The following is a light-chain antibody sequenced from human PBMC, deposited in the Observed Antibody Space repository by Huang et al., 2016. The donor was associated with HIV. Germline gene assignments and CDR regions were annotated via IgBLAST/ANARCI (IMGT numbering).Light chain of an antibody. J-gene: IGKJ4*01. V-gene: IGKV3-11*01. CDR1: QSVSSY. CDR2: DAS. Sequence: EIVLTQSPATLSLSPGERATLSCRASQSVSSYLAWSQQKPGQAPRLLIYDASSRATGIPARFSGSGSGTDFTLTISSLEPEDFAVYYCQQRSNWRITFGGGTKVEIK. CDR3: QQRSNWRIT.